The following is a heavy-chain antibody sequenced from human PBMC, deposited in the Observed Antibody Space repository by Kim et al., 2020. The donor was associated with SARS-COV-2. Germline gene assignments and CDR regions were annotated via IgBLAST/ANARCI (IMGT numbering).Heavy chain of an antibody. Sequence: SLTSRVTISVDTSKNQFALKLSSVPAADTAVYYCARLLDLTVANYWYFDLWGRGTLVTVSS. D-gene: IGHD4-17*01. V-gene: IGHV4-31*02. J-gene: IGHJ2*01. CDR3: ARLLDLTVANYWYFDL.